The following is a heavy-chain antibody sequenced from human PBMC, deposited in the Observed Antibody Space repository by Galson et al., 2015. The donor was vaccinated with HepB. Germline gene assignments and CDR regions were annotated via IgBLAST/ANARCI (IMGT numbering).Heavy chain of an antibody. J-gene: IGHJ5*02. CDR1: GYTFTNFG. CDR2: ISGYKGNT. D-gene: IGHD3-22*01. CDR3: ATARYDTSPPDT. V-gene: IGHV1-18*01. Sequence: SVKVSCKASGYTFTNFGITWVRQAPGQGLEWMAWISGYKGNTNYAQKFQGRVTLTTDTSTSTAYMELRSHTSDDTAVYYCATARYDTSPPDTWGQGTLVTVSS.